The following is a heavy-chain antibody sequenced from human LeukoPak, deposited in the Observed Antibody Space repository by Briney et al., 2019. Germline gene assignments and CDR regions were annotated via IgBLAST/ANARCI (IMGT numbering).Heavy chain of an antibody. CDR3: ARGSKGGYCSGGSCLAFDI. V-gene: IGHV1-8*01. D-gene: IGHD2-15*01. CDR1: GYTFTSYD. J-gene: IGHJ3*02. Sequence: ASVKVSYKASGYTFTSYDINWVRQATGQGLEWMGWMNPNSGNTGYAQKFQGRVTMTRNTSISTAYMELSSLRSEDTAVYYCARGSKGGYCSGGSCLAFDIWGQGTMVTVSS. CDR2: MNPNSGNT.